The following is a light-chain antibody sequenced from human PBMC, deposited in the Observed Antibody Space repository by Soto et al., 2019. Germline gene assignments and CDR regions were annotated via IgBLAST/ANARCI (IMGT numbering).Light chain of an antibody. Sequence: QTVVTQEPSCSVSPGRTVTLTCGFSSGAVSTSYYPSWYQHTPGQAPRTLIYSTNTRSSGVPDRFSGSILGNKAALTITGAQADDESDYYCVLYMGSGIWVFGGGTKLTVL. V-gene: IGLV8-61*01. CDR1: SGAVSTSYY. J-gene: IGLJ2*01. CDR2: STN. CDR3: VLYMGSGIWV.